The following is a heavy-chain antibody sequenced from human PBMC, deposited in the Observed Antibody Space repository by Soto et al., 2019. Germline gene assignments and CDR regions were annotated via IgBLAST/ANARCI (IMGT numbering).Heavy chain of an antibody. Sequence: QVQLVESGGGVVQPGRSLRLSCAASGFTFSSYAMHWVRQAPGKGLEWVAVISYDGSNKYYADSVKGRFTISRDNSKNPLYLQMNSRTAEDTAVYYCARVYCGGDCYSDYWGQGTVVTVSS. CDR2: ISYDGSNK. J-gene: IGHJ4*02. D-gene: IGHD2-21*02. V-gene: IGHV3-30-3*01. CDR1: GFTFSSYA. CDR3: ARVYCGGDCYSDY.